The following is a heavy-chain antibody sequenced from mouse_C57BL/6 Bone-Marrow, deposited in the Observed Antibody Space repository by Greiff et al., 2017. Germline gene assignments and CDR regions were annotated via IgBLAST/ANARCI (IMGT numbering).Heavy chain of an antibody. D-gene: IGHD1-1*02. J-gene: IGHJ2*01. Sequence: EVQLQQSGAELVRPGASVKLSCTASGFNIKDDYIHWVKQRPEQGLEWIGWIDPEIGDTEYASKFQGKATITSDTSSNTAYLQLSSLTSEDTAVYCCSSFGGNYFDFWGQGTPLTVAS. V-gene: IGHV14-4*01. CDR1: GFNIKDDY. CDR3: SSFGGNYFDF. CDR2: IDPEIGDT.